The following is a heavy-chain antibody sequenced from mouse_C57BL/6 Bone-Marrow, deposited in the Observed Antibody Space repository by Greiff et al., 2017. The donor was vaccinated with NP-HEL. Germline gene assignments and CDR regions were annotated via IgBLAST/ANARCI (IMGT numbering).Heavy chain of an antibody. CDR2: IHPNSGST. D-gene: IGHD3-2*02. CDR1: GYTFTSYW. V-gene: IGHV1-64*01. J-gene: IGHJ3*01. CDR3: ARRGNSSGFAWFAY. Sequence: QVQLQHPGAELVKPGASVKLSCKASGYTFTSYWMHWVKQRPGQGLEWIGMIHPNSGSTNYNEKFKSKATLTVDKSSSTAYMQLSSLTSEDSAVYYCARRGNSSGFAWFAYWGQGTLVTVSA.